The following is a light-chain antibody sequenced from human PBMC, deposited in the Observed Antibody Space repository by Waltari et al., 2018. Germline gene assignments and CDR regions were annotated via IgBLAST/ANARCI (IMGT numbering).Light chain of an antibody. Sequence: DIQMTQSPATLSASVGDRVIITCRASQSISSWLVWYQQKPGKAPKLLIYKASSLESGVPSRFSGSGSGTEFTLTISSLEPEDFAVYFCQQRSNWPLTFGGGTKVEIK. CDR3: QQRSNWPLT. V-gene: IGKV1-5*03. CDR1: QSISSW. CDR2: KAS. J-gene: IGKJ4*01.